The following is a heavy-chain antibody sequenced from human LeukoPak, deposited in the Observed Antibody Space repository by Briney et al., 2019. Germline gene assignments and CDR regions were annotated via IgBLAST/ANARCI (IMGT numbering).Heavy chain of an antibody. CDR1: GYTFTGYY. Sequence: ASVTVSCKASGYTFTGYYMHWVRQAPGQGLEWMGWINPNSGGTNYAQKLQGRVTMTRDTSISTAYMELSRLRSDDTAVYYCARVLSRRDYFDYWGQGTLVTVSS. CDR2: INPNSGGT. J-gene: IGHJ4*02. CDR3: ARVLSRRDYFDY. V-gene: IGHV1-2*02.